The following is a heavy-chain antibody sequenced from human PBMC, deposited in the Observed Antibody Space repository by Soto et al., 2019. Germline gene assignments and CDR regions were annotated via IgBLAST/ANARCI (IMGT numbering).Heavy chain of an antibody. CDR2: IIPLSGTA. Sequence: GASVKVSCKASGGTFSSYAINWVRQAPGQGLEWMGGIIPLSGTANYAQKFQGRVTITADKSTSTAYMELSSLRSEDTAVYYCARARGKYVFWTPSLMDVWGKGTRDTVPP. D-gene: IGHD3-3*01. CDR3: ARARGKYVFWTPSLMDV. V-gene: IGHV1-69*06. J-gene: IGHJ6*04. CDR1: GGTFSSYA.